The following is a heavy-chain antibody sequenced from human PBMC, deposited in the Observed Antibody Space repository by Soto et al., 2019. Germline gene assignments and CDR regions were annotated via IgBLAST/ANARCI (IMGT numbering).Heavy chain of an antibody. D-gene: IGHD3-3*01. CDR1: GFTFSKAW. V-gene: IGHV3-15*01. CDR3: LTDPYYDFWSGYHFDY. CDR2: IRNKTDGGTT. Sequence: EVHLVQSGGGLAKPGGSLTLSCVASGFTFSKAWMSWVRLTPGKGLEWVGRIRNKTDGGTTNYPAPVEGRFTVSRDDPGNTLYLQMHNLKTEDTAVYYCLTDPYYDFWSGYHFDYWGRGTLVTVSS. J-gene: IGHJ4*02.